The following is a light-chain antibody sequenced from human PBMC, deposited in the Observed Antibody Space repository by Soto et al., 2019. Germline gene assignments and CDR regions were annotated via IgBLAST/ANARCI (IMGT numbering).Light chain of an antibody. CDR2: GAS. J-gene: IGKJ1*01. Sequence: EIVMPQSPATMYLCLGASATLSCRASQSVSSNLAWYQQKPGQAPKLLIYGASTRATGIPARVSGSGSGTEVTLIISSLQSEDAAVYDGQQYNSWLWTFSQGTEVDI. V-gene: IGKV3-15*01. CDR3: QQYNSWLWT. CDR1: QSVSSN.